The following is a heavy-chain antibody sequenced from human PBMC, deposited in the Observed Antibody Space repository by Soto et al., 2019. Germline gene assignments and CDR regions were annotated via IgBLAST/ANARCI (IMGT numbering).Heavy chain of an antibody. D-gene: IGHD1-26*01. Sequence: QVQLQESGPGLVKPSETLSLTCTVSGGSISSYYWSWIRQPAGKGLEWIGRIYTSGSTNYNPSLKSRVTMSVDTSNNQFSLKLSSVTAADTAVYYCASSGQPYYYYYSGMDVWGQGTTVTVSS. CDR2: IYTSGST. V-gene: IGHV4-4*07. J-gene: IGHJ6*02. CDR3: ASSGQPYYYYYSGMDV. CDR1: GGSISSYY.